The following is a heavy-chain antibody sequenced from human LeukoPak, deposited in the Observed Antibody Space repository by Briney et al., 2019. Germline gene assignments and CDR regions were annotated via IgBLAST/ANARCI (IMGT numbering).Heavy chain of an antibody. CDR2: INPNSGTT. CDR1: GYTFTSYY. CDR3: TGDQTYCSNASSYNDY. V-gene: IGHV1-2*02. D-gene: IGHD2-2*02. J-gene: IGHJ4*02. Sequence: GASVKLSCKASGYTFTSYYMHWVRRAPGQGLEWMGWINPNSGTTSYAHSFQGRFTITRDTSISTAYMELSGLTSDDTAVYYCTGDQTYCSNASSYNDYWGQGTLVTVSS.